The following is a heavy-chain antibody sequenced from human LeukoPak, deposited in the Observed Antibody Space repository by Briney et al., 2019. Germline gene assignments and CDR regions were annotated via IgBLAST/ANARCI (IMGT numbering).Heavy chain of an antibody. Sequence: GGSLRLSCAASGFTFSSYGMHWVRQAPGKGLEWVAFIRYDGSNKYYVDSVKGRFTISRDNSKNALYLQMNSLRAEDTAVYYCAKDGPYIVVVPAVIGFSDHWGQGTLVTVSS. CDR2: IRYDGSNK. D-gene: IGHD2-2*02. J-gene: IGHJ4*02. CDR3: AKDGPYIVVVPAVIGFSDH. CDR1: GFTFSSYG. V-gene: IGHV3-30*02.